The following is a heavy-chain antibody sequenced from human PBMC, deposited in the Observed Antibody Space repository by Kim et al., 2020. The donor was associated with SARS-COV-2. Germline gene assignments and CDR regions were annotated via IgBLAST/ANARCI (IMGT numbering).Heavy chain of an antibody. CDR1: GGSISSGGCY. CDR2: NYCSGST. Sequence: SETLSLTCTVSGGSISSGGCYWSWIRQPAGRVLEWGGYNYCSGSTYNNPSLKSRVTISVDTSKNQFSLKLSSVTAADTAMYYCARTRITMIVVVTHFDYWGQGTLVTVSS. D-gene: IGHD3-22*01. CDR3: ARTRITMIVVVTHFDY. V-gene: IGHV4-31*03. J-gene: IGHJ4*02.